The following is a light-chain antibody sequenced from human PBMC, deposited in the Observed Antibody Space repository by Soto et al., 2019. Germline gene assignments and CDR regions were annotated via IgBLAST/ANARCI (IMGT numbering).Light chain of an antibody. CDR1: QSVSNN. CDR2: GAS. Sequence: IVMTQSPATLSVFTGGRASLSCRASQSVSNNLAWYQKKPGQAPRLLIYGASTRAAGISVRCSGSGSGTEFTLIISSLQSDDSAVYYCQQYHNAGSTFGQGTKVEI. V-gene: IGKV3-15*01. CDR3: QQYHNAGST. J-gene: IGKJ1*01.